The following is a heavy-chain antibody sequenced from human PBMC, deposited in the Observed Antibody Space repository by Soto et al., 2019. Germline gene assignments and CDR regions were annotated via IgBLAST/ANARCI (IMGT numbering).Heavy chain of an antibody. CDR1: GYTFTGYY. D-gene: IGHD6-13*01. CDR2: INPNSGGT. CDR3: ARDRAAAASDYYYYYGMDV. V-gene: IGHV1-2*04. J-gene: IGHJ6*02. Sequence: ASVKVSCKASGYTFTGYYMHWVRQAPGQGLEWMGWINPNSGGTNYAQKFQGWVTMTRDTSISTAYMELSRLRSDVTAVYYCARDRAAAASDYYYYYGMDVWGQGTTVTVSS.